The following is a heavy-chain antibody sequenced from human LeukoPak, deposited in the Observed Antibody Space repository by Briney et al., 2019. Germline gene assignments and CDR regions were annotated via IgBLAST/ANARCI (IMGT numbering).Heavy chain of an antibody. J-gene: IGHJ4*02. Sequence: PSETLSLTCTVSGYSISSGYYWGWIRQPPGKGLEWIGYIYYSGSTYYNPSLKSRVTISVDTSKNQFSLKLSSVTAADTAVYYCAREALVTGTTGYYFDYWGQGTLVTVSS. CDR3: AREALVTGTTGYYFDY. V-gene: IGHV4-38-2*02. D-gene: IGHD1-7*01. CDR1: GYSISSGYY. CDR2: IYYSGST.